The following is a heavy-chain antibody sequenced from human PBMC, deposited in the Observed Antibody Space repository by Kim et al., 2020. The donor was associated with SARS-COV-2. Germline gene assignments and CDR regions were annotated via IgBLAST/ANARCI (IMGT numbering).Heavy chain of an antibody. V-gene: IGHV1-18*01. J-gene: IGHJ4*02. CDR3: ARGANYFDY. D-gene: IGHD3-16*01. CDR2: SGDT. Sequence: SGDTDSAAKFQGRVTMTPDTSADTAYLELRGLRSDDTAVYFCARGANYFDYWGQGTLVTVSS.